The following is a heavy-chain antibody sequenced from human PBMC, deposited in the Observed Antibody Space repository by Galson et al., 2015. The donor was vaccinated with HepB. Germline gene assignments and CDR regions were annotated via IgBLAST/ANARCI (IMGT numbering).Heavy chain of an antibody. Sequence: CAISEDSVSSNSAAWNWIRQSPSRGLEWLGRTYYRSKWYNDYAVSVKSRITINPDTSKNQFPLQLNSVTPEDTAVYYCARSAAAVNSAFDIWGQGTMVTVSS. CDR2: TYYRSKWYN. CDR1: EDSVSSNSAA. D-gene: IGHD6-13*01. CDR3: ARSAAAVNSAFDI. J-gene: IGHJ3*02. V-gene: IGHV6-1*01.